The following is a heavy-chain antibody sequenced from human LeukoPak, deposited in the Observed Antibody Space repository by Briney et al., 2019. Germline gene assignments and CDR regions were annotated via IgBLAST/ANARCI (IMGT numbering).Heavy chain of an antibody. CDR3: ARDQAGYNWNDGGAFDI. CDR2: INPSGGST. J-gene: IGHJ3*02. Sequence: ASVKVSCKASGYTFTSYYMHWVRQAPGQGLEWMGIINPSGGSTSYAQKFQGRVTMTRDTSTSTVYMELSSLRSEDTAVYYCARDQAGYNWNDGGAFDIWGQGTMVTVSS. CDR1: GYTFTSYY. D-gene: IGHD1-1*01. V-gene: IGHV1-46*01.